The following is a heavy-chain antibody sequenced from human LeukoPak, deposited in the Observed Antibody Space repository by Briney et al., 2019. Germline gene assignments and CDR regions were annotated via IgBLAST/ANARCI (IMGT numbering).Heavy chain of an antibody. CDR3: AKGRYSSGWFDY. V-gene: IGHV3-23*01. J-gene: IGHJ4*02. Sequence: PGGSLRLCCAASGFTFSSYAMSWVRQAPGKGLEWVSAISGSGGSTYYADSVKGRFTISRDNSKNTLYLQMNSLRAEDTAVYYCAKGRYSSGWFDYWGQGTLVTVSS. D-gene: IGHD6-19*01. CDR2: ISGSGGST. CDR1: GFTFSSYA.